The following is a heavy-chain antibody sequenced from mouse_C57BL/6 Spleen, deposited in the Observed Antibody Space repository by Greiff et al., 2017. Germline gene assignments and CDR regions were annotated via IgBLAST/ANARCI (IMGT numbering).Heavy chain of an antibody. Sequence: VQLQQSGPELVKPGASVKMSCKASGYTFTDYNMHWVKQSHGKSLEWIGYINPNNGGTSYNQKFKGKATLTVNKSSSTAYMELRSLTSEDSAVYYCARYEDGSSYWYFDVWGTGTTVTVSS. CDR2: INPNNGGT. CDR3: ARYEDGSSYWYFDV. J-gene: IGHJ1*03. CDR1: GYTFTDYN. D-gene: IGHD1-1*01. V-gene: IGHV1-22*01.